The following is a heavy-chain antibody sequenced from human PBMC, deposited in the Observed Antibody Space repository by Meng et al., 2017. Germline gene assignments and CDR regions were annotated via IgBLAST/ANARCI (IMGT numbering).Heavy chain of an antibody. V-gene: IGHV3-30*04. Sequence: GESLKISCAASGFTFSSYAMHWVRQAPGKGLEWVAVISYDGSNKYYADSVKGRFTISRDNSKNTLYLQMNSLRAEDTAVYYCAGLPFRVGDTTLMSGAFDIWGQGTMVTVSS. J-gene: IGHJ3*02. CDR2: ISYDGSNK. D-gene: IGHD1-26*01. CDR1: GFTFSSYA. CDR3: AGLPFRVGDTTLMSGAFDI.